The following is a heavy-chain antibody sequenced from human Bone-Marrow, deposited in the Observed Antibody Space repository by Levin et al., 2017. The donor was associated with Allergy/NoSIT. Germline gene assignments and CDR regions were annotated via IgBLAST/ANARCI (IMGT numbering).Heavy chain of an antibody. CDR2: IYYSGST. CDR3: AREGGYSGYDQMAGTASDY. D-gene: IGHD5-12*01. V-gene: IGHV4-39*07. J-gene: IGHJ4*02. CDR1: GGSISSSSYY. Sequence: SETLSLTCTVSGGSISSSSYYWGWIRQPPGKGLEWIGSIYYSGSTYYNPSLKSRVTISVDTSKNQFSLKLSSVTAADTAVYYCAREGGYSGYDQMAGTASDYWGQGTLVTVSS.